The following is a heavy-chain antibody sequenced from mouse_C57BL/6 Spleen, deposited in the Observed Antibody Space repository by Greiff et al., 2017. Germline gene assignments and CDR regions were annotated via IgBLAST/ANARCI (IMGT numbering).Heavy chain of an antibody. V-gene: IGHV1-64*01. CDR1: GYTFPSYW. CDR3: ARWPLDYGSSSYAMDY. Sequence: QVQLQQPGAELVKPGASVKLSCKASGYTFPSYWMHWVKRRPGQGLEWIGMIHPNSGSTNYNEKFKSKATLTVDKSSSTAYMQLSSLTSEDSAVYYCARWPLDYGSSSYAMDYWGQGTSVTVSS. D-gene: IGHD1-1*01. CDR2: IHPNSGST. J-gene: IGHJ4*01.